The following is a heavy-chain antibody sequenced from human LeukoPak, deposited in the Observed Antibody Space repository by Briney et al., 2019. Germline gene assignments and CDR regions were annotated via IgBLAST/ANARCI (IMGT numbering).Heavy chain of an antibody. CDR1: GFTFSSYE. Sequence: GGSLRLSCAASGFTFSSYEMNWVRQAPGKGLEWVSYISSSGSTIYYADSVKGRFTISRDNAKNSLYLQMNSLRAEDTAVYYCARVGATIGYFHYWGQGTLVTVSS. D-gene: IGHD1-26*01. CDR2: ISSSGSTI. V-gene: IGHV3-48*03. J-gene: IGHJ4*02. CDR3: ARVGATIGYFHY.